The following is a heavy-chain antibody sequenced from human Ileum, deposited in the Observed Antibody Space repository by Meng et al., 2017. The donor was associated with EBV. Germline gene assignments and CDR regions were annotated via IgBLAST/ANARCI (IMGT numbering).Heavy chain of an antibody. J-gene: IGHJ5*02. D-gene: IGHD3-10*01. CDR3: ARASYGSGSPLGESWFDP. Sequence: GLLQGAGPGPVKPSQPPSLTCTVSGGSISSGGYYWSWIRQHPGKGLEWIGYIHSSGSTYYNPSLRSRLTISVDTSKNQFSLKLSSVTAADTAVYYCARASYGSGSPLGESWFDPWGQGTLVTVSS. CDR2: IHSSGST. V-gene: IGHV4-31*03. CDR1: GGSISSGGYY.